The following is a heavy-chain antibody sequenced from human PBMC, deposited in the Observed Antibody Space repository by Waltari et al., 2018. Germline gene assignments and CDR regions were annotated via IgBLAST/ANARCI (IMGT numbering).Heavy chain of an antibody. V-gene: IGHV3-21*02. CDR3: AREAVVGATPDFDY. Sequence: EVQLLASGGGLVTSGGSLRLSCAAARFTFSIYNMNWLRQAPGKGLESVSSISATSGHIYYADSLEGRFTISRDNAKNSLHLQIDSLRAEDTAVYYCAREAVVGATPDFDYWGQGTLVTVSS. CDR1: RFTFSIYN. J-gene: IGHJ4*02. D-gene: IGHD1-26*01. CDR2: ISATSGHI.